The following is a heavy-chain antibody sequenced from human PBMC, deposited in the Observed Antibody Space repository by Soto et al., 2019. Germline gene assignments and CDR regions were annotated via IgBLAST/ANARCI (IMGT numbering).Heavy chain of an antibody. J-gene: IGHJ5*02. CDR3: ATVPNLIAVAGPWFDP. V-gene: IGHV4-34*01. CDR2: INHSGTT. CDR1: GGSFSASY. Sequence: SETLSLTCAVYGGSFSASYWSWLRQPPGKGLEWIGEINHSGTTNYNPSLKSRFTISVDTSKNQFPLKLSSVTAADTAVYYCATVPNLIAVAGPWFDPWGQGTLVTVS. D-gene: IGHD6-19*01.